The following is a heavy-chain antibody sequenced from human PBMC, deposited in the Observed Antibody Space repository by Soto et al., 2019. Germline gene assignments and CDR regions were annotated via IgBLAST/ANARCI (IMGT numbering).Heavy chain of an antibody. J-gene: IGHJ6*03. D-gene: IGHD2-2*01. CDR1: GGSFSGYY. V-gene: IGHV4-34*01. CDR3: ARVLNTSLCSSTSCYAHYYYYYMDV. Sequence: SETLSLTCAVYGGSFSGYYWSWIRQPPGKGLEWIGEINHSGSTNYNPPLKSRVTISVDTSKNQFSLKLSSVTAADTAVYYCARVLNTSLCSSTSCYAHYYYYYMDVWGKGTTVTVSS. CDR2: INHSGST.